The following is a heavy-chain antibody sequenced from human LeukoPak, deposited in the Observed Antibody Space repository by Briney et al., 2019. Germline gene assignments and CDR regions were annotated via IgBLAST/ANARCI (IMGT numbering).Heavy chain of an antibody. J-gene: IGHJ3*02. Sequence: SETLSLTCTVPGGSISSSSYYWGWIRQPPGKGLEWIGSIYYSGSTYYNPSLKSRVTISVDTSKNQFSLKLSSVTAADTAVYYCARLQAAMVTFFAFDIWGQGTMVTVSS. V-gene: IGHV4-39*01. CDR2: IYYSGST. CDR3: ARLQAAMVTFFAFDI. D-gene: IGHD5-18*01. CDR1: GGSISSSSYY.